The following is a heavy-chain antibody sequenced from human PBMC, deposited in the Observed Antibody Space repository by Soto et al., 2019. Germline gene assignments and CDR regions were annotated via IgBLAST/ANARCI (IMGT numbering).Heavy chain of an antibody. J-gene: IGHJ4*02. CDR1: GGTFNTYA. CDR2: ISPMLGAA. D-gene: IGHD3-10*01. V-gene: IGHV1-69*19. CDR3: AREVQVHTPAFVY. Sequence: QVQLVQSGAELKKPGSSVKVSCQSSGGTFNTYAMNWVRQAPVQGPEWMGDISPMLGAANYAPKVQGRVTITADESTGTSYMQLSSLTSEDTALYFCAREVQVHTPAFVYWGQGTLVTVSS.